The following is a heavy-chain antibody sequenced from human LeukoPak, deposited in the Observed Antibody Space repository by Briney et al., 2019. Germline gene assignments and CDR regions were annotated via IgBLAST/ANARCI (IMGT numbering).Heavy chain of an antibody. CDR3: VRDDTGTESNYYGMDV. D-gene: IGHD1/OR15-1a*01. Sequence: GSLRLSCVASGFSFSRHSMNWVRQAPGKGLEWISYISSGGSTIYYVDSVRGRFTISRDNVKNSMYLQMNSLRVEDTAVYYCVRDDTGTESNYYGMDVWGQGTMVTVSS. CDR1: GFSFSRHS. CDR2: ISSGGSTI. V-gene: IGHV3-48*01. J-gene: IGHJ6*02.